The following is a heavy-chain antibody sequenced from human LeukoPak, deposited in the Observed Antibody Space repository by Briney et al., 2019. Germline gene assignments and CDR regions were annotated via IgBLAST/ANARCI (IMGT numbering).Heavy chain of an antibody. J-gene: IGHJ4*02. CDR3: ARLREIPVFGVVTKSTSYFDY. V-gene: IGHV1-69*13. CDR1: GGTFSNYA. D-gene: IGHD3-3*01. Sequence: SVKVSCKASGGTFSNYAISWVRQAPGQGLEWMGGIIPLFGSADYAQKLQGRVTITADESTSTAYMELSSLRPEDTAVYYCARLREIPVFGVVTKSTSYFDYWGQGTLVTVSS. CDR2: IIPLFGSA.